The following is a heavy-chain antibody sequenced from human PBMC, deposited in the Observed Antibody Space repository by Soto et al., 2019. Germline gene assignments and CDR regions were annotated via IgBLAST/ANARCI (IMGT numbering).Heavy chain of an antibody. V-gene: IGHV3-30*18. J-gene: IGHJ5*02. CDR1: GFTFSSYG. CDR2: ISYDGSNK. D-gene: IGHD2-15*01. Sequence: PGGSLRLSCAATGFTFSSYGMHWVRQAPGKGLAWVAVISYDGSNKYYADSVKGRFTISRDNSKNTLYLQMNSLRAEDTAVYYCAKERSSGGSSSVDPWGQGTLVTVSS. CDR3: AKERSSGGSSSVDP.